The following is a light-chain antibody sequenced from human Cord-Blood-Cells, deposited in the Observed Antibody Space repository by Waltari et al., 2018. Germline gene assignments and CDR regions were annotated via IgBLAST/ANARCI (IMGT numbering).Light chain of an antibody. CDR1: SSDVGSYNL. Sequence: QSALTQPASVSGSPGQSITISCTGTSSDVGSYNLVSWYQQHPGKAPKLMIYEGSKRPSVVSNRFSGSKSGNTASLTISGLQAEDEADYYCCSYAGSSTLVVFGGGTKLTVL. CDR3: CSYAGSSTLVV. V-gene: IGLV2-23*01. J-gene: IGLJ2*01. CDR2: EGS.